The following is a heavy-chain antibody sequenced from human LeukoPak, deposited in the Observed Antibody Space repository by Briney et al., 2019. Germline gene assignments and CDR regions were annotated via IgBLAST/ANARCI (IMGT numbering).Heavy chain of an antibody. V-gene: IGHV3-30*18. CDR1: GFSFSSYG. CDR2: ISYDGSNK. CDR3: AKDRRWPNLMIDY. J-gene: IGHJ4*02. D-gene: IGHD7-27*01. Sequence: GGSLRLSCAASGFSFSSYGMHWVRQAPGKGLEWVAVISYDGSNKYYADSVKGRFTISRDNSKNTLYLQMNSLRAEDTAVYYCAKDRRWPNLMIDYWGQETLVTVSS.